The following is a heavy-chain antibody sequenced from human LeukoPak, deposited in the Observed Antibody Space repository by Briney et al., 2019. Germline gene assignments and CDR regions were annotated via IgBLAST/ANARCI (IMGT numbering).Heavy chain of an antibody. CDR1: GFTFINQY. CDR3: AREIWWRFDF. Sequence: GGSLRLSCSASGFTFINQYMSWVRQAPGKGLECVAKITPDGSQKFYVDSVRGRFTISRDNSKNAVYLQLNVLRAEDTPMYYCAREIWWRFDFWGQGSLVTVFS. D-gene: IGHD5-12*01. CDR2: ITPDGSQK. V-gene: IGHV3-7*01. J-gene: IGHJ4*02.